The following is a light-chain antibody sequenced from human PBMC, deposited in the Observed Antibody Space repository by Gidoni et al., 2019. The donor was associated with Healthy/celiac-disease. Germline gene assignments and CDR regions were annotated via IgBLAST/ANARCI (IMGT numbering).Light chain of an antibody. Sequence: QSALTQPASVPGFPGQSITISCTGTSSDVGGYNYVSWYQQHPGKAPTLMIYDVSNQPSGVSNRFSGSKSGNTASLTISGLQAEDDADYYCSSYTSSSTKVFGGGTKLTVL. J-gene: IGLJ2*01. V-gene: IGLV2-14*03. CDR2: DVS. CDR3: SSYTSSSTKV. CDR1: SSDVGGYNY.